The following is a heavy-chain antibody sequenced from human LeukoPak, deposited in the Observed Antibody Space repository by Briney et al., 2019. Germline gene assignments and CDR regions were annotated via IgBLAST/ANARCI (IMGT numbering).Heavy chain of an antibody. CDR2: LSDNGRNT. J-gene: IGHJ4*01. D-gene: IGHD1-7*01. Sequence: PGGSLRLSCGALGFTFSSNAMYWVRQAPGKGLEWVSGLSDNGRNTYYADSVKGRFTISRDKSRNTLYLQMNSLRAEDTAVYCCAKDSAGTTSFDYWGQGTLVTVSS. V-gene: IGHV3-23*01. CDR1: GFTFSSNA. CDR3: AKDSAGTTSFDY.